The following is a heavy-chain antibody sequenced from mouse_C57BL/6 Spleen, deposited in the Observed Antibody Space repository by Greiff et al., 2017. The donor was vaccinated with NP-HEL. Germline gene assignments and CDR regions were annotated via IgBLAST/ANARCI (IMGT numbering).Heavy chain of an antibody. CDR3: ARELHYYAMDD. CDR1: GYTFTSYW. V-gene: IGHV1-55*01. CDR2: LYPGSGST. J-gene: IGHJ4*01. Sequence: QVQLQQSGAELVKPGASVKMSCKASGYTFTSYWITWVKQRPGQGLEWIGDLYPGSGSTNYNEKFKSKATRTVDTSSSTAYMQLSSLTSEDSAVYYCARELHYYAMDDWGQGTSVTVSS.